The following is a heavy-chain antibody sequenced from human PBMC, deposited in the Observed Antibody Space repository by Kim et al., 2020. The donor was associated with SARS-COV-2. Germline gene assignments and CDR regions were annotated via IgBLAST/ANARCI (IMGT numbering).Heavy chain of an antibody. CDR1: GYTFTSYA. V-gene: IGHV7-4-1*02. D-gene: IGHD2-2*01. CDR3: ASTGYCSSTSCYAGLSSYYYYGMDV. J-gene: IGHJ6*02. CDR2: INTNTGNP. Sequence: ASVKVSCKASGYTFTSYAMNWVRQAPGQGLEWMGWINTNTGNPTYAQGFTGRFVFSLDTSVSTAYLQISSLKAEDTAVYYCASTGYCSSTSCYAGLSSYYYYGMDVWGQGTTVTVSS.